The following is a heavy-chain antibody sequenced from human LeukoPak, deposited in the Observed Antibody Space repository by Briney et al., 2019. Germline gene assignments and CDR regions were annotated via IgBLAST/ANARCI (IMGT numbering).Heavy chain of an antibody. CDR1: GGSMSSYY. D-gene: IGHD1-1*01. J-gene: IGHJ4*02. CDR2: IFFSGST. Sequence: SETLSLTCTVSGGSMSSYYWSWIRQPPGKGLEWIGYIFFSGSTNYNPSLKSRVTLSVDTSKNQFSLKLGSVTAADTAVYYCATWRTAKTGFDYWGQGTLVTVSS. CDR3: ATWRTAKTGFDY. V-gene: IGHV4-59*08.